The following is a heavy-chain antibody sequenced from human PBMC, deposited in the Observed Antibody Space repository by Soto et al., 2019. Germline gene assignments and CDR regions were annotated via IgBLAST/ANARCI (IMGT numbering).Heavy chain of an antibody. D-gene: IGHD7-27*01. J-gene: IGHJ6*02. CDR3: AKDLLGPGRAYGMDV. Sequence: QVQLVESGGGVVQPGRSLRLSCPASGFTFSSYGLHWVRQAPGKGLEWVAVISYDGSNKYYAESVKGRFTISRDNSKNTLYLPMSSLRAEDTAVYYCAKDLLGPGRAYGMDVWGQGTTVTVSS. V-gene: IGHV3-30*18. CDR1: GFTFSSYG. CDR2: ISYDGSNK.